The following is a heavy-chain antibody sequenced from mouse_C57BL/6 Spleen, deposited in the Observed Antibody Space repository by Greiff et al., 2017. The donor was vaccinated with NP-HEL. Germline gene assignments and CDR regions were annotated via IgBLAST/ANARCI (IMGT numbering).Heavy chain of an antibody. CDR1: GYTFTSYW. CDR2: IDPSDSET. J-gene: IGHJ3*01. V-gene: IGHV1-52*01. CDR3: ARDGSSTGFAY. D-gene: IGHD1-1*01. Sequence: VQLQQPGAELVRPGSSVKLSCKASGYTFTSYWMHWVKQRPIQGLEWIGNIDPSDSETHYNQKFKDKATLTVDKSSSTAYMQLSSLTSEDSAVYYCARDGSSTGFAYWGQGTLVTVSA.